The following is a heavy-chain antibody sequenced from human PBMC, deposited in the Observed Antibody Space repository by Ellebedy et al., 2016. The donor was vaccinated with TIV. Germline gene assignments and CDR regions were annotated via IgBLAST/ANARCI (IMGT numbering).Heavy chain of an antibody. Sequence: GESLKISCAASGFTFSTYSMNWVRQAPGKGLEWVSYIGSRTYIVYYADSVKGRFTISRDNAKNSLYLQMNSLRDEDTAVYYCARAGDQSAARVSVWFDPWGQGTLVTVSS. CDR1: GFTFSTYS. CDR3: ARAGDQSAARVSVWFDP. D-gene: IGHD6-13*01. J-gene: IGHJ5*02. CDR2: IGSRTYIV. V-gene: IGHV3-48*02.